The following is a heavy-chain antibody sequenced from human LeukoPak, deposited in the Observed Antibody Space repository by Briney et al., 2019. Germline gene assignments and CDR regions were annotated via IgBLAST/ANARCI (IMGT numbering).Heavy chain of an antibody. CDR1: GYSFTNYW. CDR3: ARGAIEMAATNAFDI. J-gene: IGHJ3*02. CDR2: IYPGDSDT. Sequence: GESLKISCKGSGYSFTNYWIGWVRQMPGKGLDWMGIIYPGDSDTRYSPSFQGQVTISVDKSINTAYLQRNSLTASDTAMYYCARGAIEMAATNAFDIWGQGTMVTVSS. V-gene: IGHV5-51*01. D-gene: IGHD5-24*01.